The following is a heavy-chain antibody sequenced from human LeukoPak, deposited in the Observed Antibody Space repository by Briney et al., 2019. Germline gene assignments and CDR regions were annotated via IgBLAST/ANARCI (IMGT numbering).Heavy chain of an antibody. V-gene: IGHV3-7*01. Sequence: GGSLRLSCATSGFTFSRSWMDWVRQAPGKGLEWVANIKEDRSETHYVDFAKGRFTISRDNAKNSLFLQVDNPRVEDTAIYYCSRSLNFWGQGTLVTVSP. CDR2: IKEDRSET. CDR1: GFTFSRSW. J-gene: IGHJ4*02. CDR3: SRSLNF.